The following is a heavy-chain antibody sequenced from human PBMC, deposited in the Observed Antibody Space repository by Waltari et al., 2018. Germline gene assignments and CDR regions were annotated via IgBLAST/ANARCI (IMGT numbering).Heavy chain of an antibody. V-gene: IGHV1-69*14. D-gene: IGHD6-13*01. J-gene: IGHJ3*02. CDR1: GGTFSSYA. CDR3: ASVTPRKQQPLGSGACDI. Sequence: QVQLVQSGAEVKKPGSSVKVSCKASGGTFSSYAISWVRQAPGQGLEWMGRIIPILGTANYAQKVQGRVTITADKSTSTAYMEPSRLRSEDTAVYYCASVTPRKQQPLGSGACDIWGQGTMVTVSS. CDR2: IIPILGTA.